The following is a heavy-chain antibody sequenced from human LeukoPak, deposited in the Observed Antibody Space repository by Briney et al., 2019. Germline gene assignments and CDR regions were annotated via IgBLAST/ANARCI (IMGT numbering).Heavy chain of an antibody. D-gene: IGHD6-13*01. Sequence: GESLKISCKGSGYSFTSYWIGWVRQMPGKGLEWMGIIYPGDSDTRYSPSFQGQVTISADKSISTAYLQWSSLKASDTATYYCARHVDAIAAAGTRGYAFDIWGQGTMVTVSS. CDR3: ARHVDAIAAAGTRGYAFDI. V-gene: IGHV5-51*01. CDR1: GYSFTSYW. J-gene: IGHJ3*02. CDR2: IYPGDSDT.